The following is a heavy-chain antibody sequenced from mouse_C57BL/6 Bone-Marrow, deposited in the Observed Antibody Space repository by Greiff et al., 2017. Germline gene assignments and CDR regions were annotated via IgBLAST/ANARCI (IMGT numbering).Heavy chain of an antibody. Sequence: EVQLVESGGGLVQSGRSLRLSCATSGFTFSDFYMEWVRQAPGKGLEWIAASRNKANDYTTEYSASVKGRFIVSRDTSQSILYLQMNALRAEDTAIYYCARDAYDGYYGWYAMDYWGQGTSVTVSS. D-gene: IGHD2-3*01. CDR2: SRNKANDYTT. CDR3: ARDAYDGYYGWYAMDY. V-gene: IGHV7-1*01. CDR1: GFTFSDFY. J-gene: IGHJ4*01.